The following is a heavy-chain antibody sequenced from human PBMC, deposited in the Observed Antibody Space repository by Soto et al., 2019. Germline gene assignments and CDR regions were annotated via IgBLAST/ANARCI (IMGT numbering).Heavy chain of an antibody. D-gene: IGHD6-13*01. J-gene: IGHJ6*02. CDR3: ARVGIAAAGYYYYGMDV. CDR1: GFTFSSYS. CDR2: ISSSSSYI. Sequence: SLRLSCAASGFTFSSYSMNWVRQAPGKGLEWVSSISSSSSYIYYADSVKGRFTISRDNAKNSLYLQMNSLRAEDTAVYYCARVGIAAAGYYYYGMDVWGQGTTVTVSS. V-gene: IGHV3-21*01.